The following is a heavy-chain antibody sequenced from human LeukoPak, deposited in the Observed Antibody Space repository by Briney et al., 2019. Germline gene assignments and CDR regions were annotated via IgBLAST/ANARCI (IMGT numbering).Heavy chain of an antibody. CDR3: ARVPVGATAGDYFDY. J-gene: IGHJ4*02. Sequence: GGSLRLSCAASGFTVSSNYMSWVRQAPGKGLEWVSVIYSGGSTYYADSVKGRFTISRDNSKNTLYLQMNSLRAEDTAVYYCARVPVGATAGDYFDYWGQGTLVTVSS. CDR2: IYSGGST. V-gene: IGHV3-66*01. D-gene: IGHD1-26*01. CDR1: GFTVSSNY.